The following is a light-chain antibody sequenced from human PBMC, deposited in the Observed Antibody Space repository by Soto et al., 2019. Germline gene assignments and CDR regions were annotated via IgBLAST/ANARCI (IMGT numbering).Light chain of an antibody. J-gene: IGKJ2*01. CDR1: QSISTY. CDR2: AAS. V-gene: IGKV1-39*01. Sequence: DIQMTQSPSSLSASVGDRVTITCRANQSISTYLNWYQQKPGKAPKLLIYAASNLQSGVSSRFRGSGSGTAFTLSISSLQPADFATYYCQQGYSIPPSTFGQGTKLEIK. CDR3: QQGYSIPPST.